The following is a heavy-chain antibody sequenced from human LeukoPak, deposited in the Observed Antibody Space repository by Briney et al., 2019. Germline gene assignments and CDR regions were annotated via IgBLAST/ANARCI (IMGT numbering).Heavy chain of an antibody. D-gene: IGHD3-10*01. V-gene: IGHV3-30*03. CDR2: ISYDGSNK. CDR3: ARDRYGSGSYYNLFDY. CDR1: GFTFNSYG. Sequence: PGGSLRLSCTASGFTFNSYGMHWVRQAPGKGLEWVAVISYDGSNKYYADSVKGRFTISRDNSKNTLYLQMNSLRAEDTAVYYCARDRYGSGSYYNLFDYWGQGTLVTVSS. J-gene: IGHJ4*02.